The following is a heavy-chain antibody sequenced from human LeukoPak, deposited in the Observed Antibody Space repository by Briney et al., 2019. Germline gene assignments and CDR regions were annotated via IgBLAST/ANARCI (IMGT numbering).Heavy chain of an antibody. CDR2: INPNSGGT. J-gene: IGHJ6*02. V-gene: IGHV1-2*02. D-gene: IGHD3-16*01. CDR1: GYTFTGYY. Sequence: GASVKVSCKASGYTFTGYYMHWVRQAPGQGLEWMGWINPNSGGTNYAQKFQGRDTMTRDTSISTAYMELSRLRSDDTAVYYCARGGAVPARYYYYGMDVWGQGTTVTVSS. CDR3: ARGGAVPARYYYYGMDV.